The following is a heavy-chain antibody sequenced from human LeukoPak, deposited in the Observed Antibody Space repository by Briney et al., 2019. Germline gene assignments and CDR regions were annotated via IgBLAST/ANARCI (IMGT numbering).Heavy chain of an antibody. D-gene: IGHD3-22*01. V-gene: IGHV3-23*01. CDR2: ISDSGGST. CDR1: GFTFSSYA. Sequence: GGSLRLSCAASGFTFSSYAMSWVRQAPGKGLEWVSVISDSGGSTYYADSVKGRFTISRDNSKNTLYLQMNSLRAEDTAVYYCAKEHDSSGYHQDYWGQGTLVTVSS. CDR3: AKEHDSSGYHQDY. J-gene: IGHJ4*02.